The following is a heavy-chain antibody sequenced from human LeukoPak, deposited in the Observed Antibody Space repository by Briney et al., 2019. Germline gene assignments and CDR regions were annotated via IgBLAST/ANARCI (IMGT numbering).Heavy chain of an antibody. Sequence: PSETPSLTCAVSGGSISSGVYSWSWVRQPPGKGLEWIGRIYTSGTTNYNPSLKSRVTISVDTSKNQFSLKLSSVTAADTAVYYCARVFGGPVSRRFDPWGQGTLVTVSS. V-gene: IGHV4-61*02. J-gene: IGHJ5*02. CDR1: GGSISSGVYS. CDR3: ARVFGGPVSRRFDP. CDR2: IYTSGTT. D-gene: IGHD4-23*01.